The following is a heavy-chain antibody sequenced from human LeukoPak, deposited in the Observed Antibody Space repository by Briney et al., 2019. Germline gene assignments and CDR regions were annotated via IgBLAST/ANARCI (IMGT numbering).Heavy chain of an antibody. D-gene: IGHD3-10*01. V-gene: IGHV4-59*12. CDR3: AKSNGYGLVDI. CDR1: GGSISNYY. CDR2: IFYSGST. Sequence: SETLSLTCTVSGGSISNYYWSWIRQPPGKGLEWIGNIFYSGSTYYSPSLRSRVTISLDTSRNQFSLKLNSVTAADTAVYYCAKSNGYGLVDIWGQGTMVTVSS. J-gene: IGHJ3*02.